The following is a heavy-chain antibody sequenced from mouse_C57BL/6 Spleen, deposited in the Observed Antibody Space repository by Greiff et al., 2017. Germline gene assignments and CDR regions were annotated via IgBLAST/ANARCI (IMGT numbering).Heavy chain of an antibody. CDR3: ASQSGLYYFDY. V-gene: IGHV5-6*01. Sequence: EVKLMESGGDLVKPGGSLKLSCAASGFTFSSYGMSWVRPTPDKRLEWVATISSGGSYTNYPASVKGRCTITRDNAKNTLYLQMSSLKSEDTAMYYCASQSGLYYFDYWGQGTTLTVSS. CDR2: ISSGGSYT. J-gene: IGHJ2*01. CDR1: GFTFSSYG.